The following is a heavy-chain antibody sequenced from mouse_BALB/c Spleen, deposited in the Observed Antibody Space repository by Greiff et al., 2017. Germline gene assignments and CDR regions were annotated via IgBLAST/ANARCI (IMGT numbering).Heavy chain of an antibody. J-gene: IGHJ3*01. Sequence: DVMLVESGGGLVQPGGSMKLSCVASGFTFSNYWMNWVRQSPEKGLEWVAEIRLKSNNYATHYAESVKGRFTISRDDSKSSVYLQMNNLRAEDTGIYYCTRGDYAFAYWGQGTLVTVSA. CDR2: IRLKSNNYAT. V-gene: IGHV6-6*02. CDR3: TRGDYAFAY. CDR1: GFTFSNYW. D-gene: IGHD2-4*01.